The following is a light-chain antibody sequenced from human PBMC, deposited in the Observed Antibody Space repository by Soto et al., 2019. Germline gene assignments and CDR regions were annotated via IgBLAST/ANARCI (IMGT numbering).Light chain of an antibody. J-gene: IGKJ1*01. V-gene: IGKV1-5*03. CDR1: QTISNW. CDR3: QQYGGYSWT. Sequence: DIQMTQSPSTLSASVGDRVTISCRASQTISNWLAWYQQKPGKAPNLLIYGVSNLASGVPSRFSGTGSGTEFPLTISSLRPDDFATYYCQQYGGYSWTFGQGTKVEIK. CDR2: GVS.